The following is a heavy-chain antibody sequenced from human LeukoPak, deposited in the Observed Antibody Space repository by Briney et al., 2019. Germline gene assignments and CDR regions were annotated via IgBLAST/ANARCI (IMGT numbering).Heavy chain of an antibody. Sequence: GGSLRLSCAASGFTFSSYSMNWVRQAPGKWLEWVSSISSSSSYIYYADSVKGRFTISRDNAKNSLYLQMNSLRAEDTAVYYCAREGDYRNFDYWGQGTLVTVSS. J-gene: IGHJ4*02. CDR2: ISSSSSYI. V-gene: IGHV3-21*01. D-gene: IGHD4-11*01. CDR1: GFTFSSYS. CDR3: AREGDYRNFDY.